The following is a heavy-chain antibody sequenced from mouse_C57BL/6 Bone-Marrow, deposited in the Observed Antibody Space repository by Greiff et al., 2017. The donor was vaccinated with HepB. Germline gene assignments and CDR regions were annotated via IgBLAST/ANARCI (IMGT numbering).Heavy chain of an antibody. CDR1: GFTFSSYA. J-gene: IGHJ3*01. Sequence: EVKLMESGEGLVKPGGSLKLSCAASGFTFSSYAMSWVRQTPEKRLEWVAYISSGGDYIYYADTVKGRFTISRDNARNTLYLQMSSLKSEDTAMCYCTRDGRNDYAWFAYWGQGTLVTVSA. CDR3: TRDGRNDYAWFAY. CDR2: ISSGGDYI. V-gene: IGHV5-9-1*02. D-gene: IGHD2-4*01.